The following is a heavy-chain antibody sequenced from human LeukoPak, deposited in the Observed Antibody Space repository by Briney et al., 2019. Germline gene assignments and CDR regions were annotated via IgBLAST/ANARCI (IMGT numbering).Heavy chain of an antibody. V-gene: IGHV3-30-3*01. CDR1: GFTFSNYA. Sequence: PGRSLRLSCAGSGFTFSNYALHWVRQAPGEGLEWVSALSHDGNNEYFAESVKGRYTISRDNSKNTLYLQLNSLRPEDTAVYYCARGTVETPGFDFWGQGTLVTVSS. J-gene: IGHJ4*02. CDR2: LSHDGNNE. D-gene: IGHD4-23*01. CDR3: ARGTVETPGFDF.